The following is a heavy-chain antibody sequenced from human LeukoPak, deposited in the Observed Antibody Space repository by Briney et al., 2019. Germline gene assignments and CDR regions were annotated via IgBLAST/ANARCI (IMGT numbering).Heavy chain of an antibody. J-gene: IGHJ4*02. CDR1: GFTFSTFG. CDR3: ARRGPYDVRSGYWLDY. Sequence: GGSLRLSCAASGFTFSTFGMHWVRQAPGEGLEWVALISYDGSDTFHSDSVKGRFTISRDNSKNTLYLQMNSLRAEDTAVYYCARRGPYDVRSGYWLDYWGQGSLVTVSS. V-gene: IGHV3-30*03. D-gene: IGHD3-3*01. CDR2: ISYDGSDT.